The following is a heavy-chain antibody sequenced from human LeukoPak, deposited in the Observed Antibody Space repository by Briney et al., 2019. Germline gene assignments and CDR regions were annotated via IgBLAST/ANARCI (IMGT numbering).Heavy chain of an antibody. CDR3: ARAPTSLSNPYYFDY. D-gene: IGHD4-11*01. V-gene: IGHV5-51*03. CDR1: GYIFTSYW. CDR2: IYPGDSDT. J-gene: IGHJ4*02. Sequence: GESLKISCKASGYIFTSYWIAWVRQMPGKGLEWMGIIYPGDSDTRYSPSFRGQVIISADESISTAFLQWSSLKTSDTAMYYCARAPTSLSNPYYFDYWGQGALVTASS.